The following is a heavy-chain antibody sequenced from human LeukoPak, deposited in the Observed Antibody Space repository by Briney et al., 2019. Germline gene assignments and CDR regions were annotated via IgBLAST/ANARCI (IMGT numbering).Heavy chain of an antibody. V-gene: IGHV4-4*09. D-gene: IGHD5-18*01. CDR1: GGSISNNY. CDR3: ARRRWDSYGYIFDY. CDR2: IYSSGST. Sequence: SETLSLTCTVSGGSISNNYWSWIRQSPGKGLEWIGYIYSSGSTDYNPSLKSRVTISVDTSKNQFSLKLSSVTAADTAVYYCARRRWDSYGYIFDYWGQGTLVTVSS. J-gene: IGHJ4*02.